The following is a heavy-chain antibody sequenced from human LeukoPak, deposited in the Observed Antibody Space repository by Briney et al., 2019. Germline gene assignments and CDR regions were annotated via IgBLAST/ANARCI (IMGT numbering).Heavy chain of an antibody. Sequence: GGSLRLSCAASGFTVSSNSMSWVRQAPGKGLEWVSVIYSGGSTFYADSVKGRFTISRDNSKNTLYLQMNSLRAEDTAVYYCARKHYYDSSGFFPPMDYWGQGALVTVSS. J-gene: IGHJ4*02. CDR1: GFTVSSNS. CDR3: ARKHYYDSSGFFPPMDY. CDR2: IYSGGST. D-gene: IGHD3-22*01. V-gene: IGHV3-66*01.